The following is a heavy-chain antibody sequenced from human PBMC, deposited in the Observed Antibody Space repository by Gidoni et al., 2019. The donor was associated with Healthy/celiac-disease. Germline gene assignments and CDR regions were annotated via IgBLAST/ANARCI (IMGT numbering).Heavy chain of an antibody. CDR3: ASGLGSTGIVVVPAAMGQFDY. CDR1: GGTFSSYT. Sequence: QVQLVQSGAAVKKPGSSVKVSCKASGGTFSSYTISWVRQAPGQGLEWMGRIIPILGIANYAQKFQGRVTITADKSTSTAYMELSSLRSEDTAVYYCASGLGSTGIVVVPAAMGQFDYWGQGTLVTVSS. J-gene: IGHJ4*02. CDR2: IIPILGIA. D-gene: IGHD2-2*01. V-gene: IGHV1-69*02.